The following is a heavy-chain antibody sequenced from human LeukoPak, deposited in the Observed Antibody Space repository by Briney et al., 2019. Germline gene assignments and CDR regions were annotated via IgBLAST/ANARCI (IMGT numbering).Heavy chain of an antibody. J-gene: IGHJ4*02. CDR3: ARGYSSSWCYFDY. V-gene: IGHV1-69*13. D-gene: IGHD6-13*01. Sequence: GASVKVSCKVSGYTLTELSMHWVRQAPGQGLEWMGGIIPIFGTANYAQKFQGRVTITADESTSTAYMELSSLRSEDTAVYYCARGYSSSWCYFDYWGQGTLVTVSS. CDR1: GYTLTELS. CDR2: IIPIFGTA.